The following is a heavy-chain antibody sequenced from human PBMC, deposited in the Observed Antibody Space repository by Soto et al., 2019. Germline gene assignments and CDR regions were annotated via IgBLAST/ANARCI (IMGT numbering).Heavy chain of an antibody. CDR3: VRERGEYDSGWYIDR. D-gene: IGHD6-19*01. J-gene: IGHJ4*02. CDR1: GFSFSSHS. Sequence: GGSLRLSCAASGFSFSSHSFNWVRQAPGQGLEWVAYISSRSSLILYADSVRGRFVISRDNALNSLYLQMNSPRDEGTAMYYCVRERGEYDSGWYIDRWGQGTPVTVSS. V-gene: IGHV3-21*06. CDR2: ISSRSSLI.